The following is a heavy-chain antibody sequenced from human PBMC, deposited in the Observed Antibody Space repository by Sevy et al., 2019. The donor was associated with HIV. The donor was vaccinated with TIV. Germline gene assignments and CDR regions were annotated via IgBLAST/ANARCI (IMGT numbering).Heavy chain of an antibody. CDR3: ARQAPSGSSPATFDI. Sequence: GESLKISCKGSGYIFTNYWIGWVRQMPGKGLEWMGIIYPGGSDTTYSPSFQGQITISADKSIGTAYLQWSSLKASDTAMYYCARQAPSGSSPATFDIWGQGTMVTVSS. CDR1: GYIFTNYW. V-gene: IGHV5-51*01. J-gene: IGHJ3*02. D-gene: IGHD1-26*01. CDR2: IYPGGSDT.